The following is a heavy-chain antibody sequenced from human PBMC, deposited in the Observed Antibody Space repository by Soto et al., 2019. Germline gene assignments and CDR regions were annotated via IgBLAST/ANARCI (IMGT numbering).Heavy chain of an antibody. V-gene: IGHV3-23*01. J-gene: IGHJ4*02. CDR2: ISGSGGST. CDR3: AKDRYRNEQLWDFDY. CDR1: GFTFSSYA. Sequence: GGSLRLSCAASGFTFSSYAMSWVRQAPGKGLEWVSAISGSGGSTYYADSVKGRFTISRDNSKNTLYLQMNSLRAEDTAVYYCAKDRYRNEQLWDFDYWGQGTLVTVSS. D-gene: IGHD6-6*01.